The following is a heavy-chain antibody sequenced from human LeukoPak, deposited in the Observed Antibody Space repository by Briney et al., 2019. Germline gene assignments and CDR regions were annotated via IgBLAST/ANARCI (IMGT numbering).Heavy chain of an antibody. Sequence: SETLSLTCAVYGGSFSGYYWSWIRQPPGKGLEWIGEINHSGSTNYNPSLKSRVTISVDTSKNQFSLKVSSVTAADTAVYYCAREEDYWGQGTLVTVSS. J-gene: IGHJ4*02. CDR2: INHSGST. CDR1: GGSFSGYY. CDR3: AREEDY. V-gene: IGHV4-34*01.